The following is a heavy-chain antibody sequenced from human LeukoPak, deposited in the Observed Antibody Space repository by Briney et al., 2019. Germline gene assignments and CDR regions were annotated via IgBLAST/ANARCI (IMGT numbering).Heavy chain of an antibody. D-gene: IGHD2-15*01. CDR1: GGSFSGYY. CDR3: ARGRGSSYYYYGMDV. J-gene: IGHJ6*02. V-gene: IGHV4-34*01. CDR2: INHSGST. Sequence: SETLSLTCAVYGGSFSGYYWSWIRQPPGKGLEWIGEINHSGSTNYNPSLKSRATISVDTSKNQFSLKLSSVTAADTAVYYCARGRGSSYYYYGMDVWGQGTTVTVSS.